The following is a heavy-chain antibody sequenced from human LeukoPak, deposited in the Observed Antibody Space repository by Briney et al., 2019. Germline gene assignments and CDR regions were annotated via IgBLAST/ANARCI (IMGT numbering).Heavy chain of an antibody. V-gene: IGHV1-46*01. J-gene: IGHJ4*02. Sequence: GASVKVSCKASGYTFTSYYMHWVRQAPGQGLEWMGIINPSGGGTSYSQKFQGRVTMTTDTSTSTLYMELSSLRSEDTAVYYCASGAAAGTFSIGYWGQGTLPTVSS. CDR1: GYTFTSYY. D-gene: IGHD6-13*01. CDR3: ASGAAAGTFSIGY. CDR2: INPSGGGT.